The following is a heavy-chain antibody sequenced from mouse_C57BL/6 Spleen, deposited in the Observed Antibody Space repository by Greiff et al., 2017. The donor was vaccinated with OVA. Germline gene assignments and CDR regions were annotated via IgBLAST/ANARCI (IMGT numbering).Heavy chain of an antibody. CDR2: IYPGSGST. CDR1: GYTFTSYW. CDR3: AREEGYPYAMDY. V-gene: IGHV1-55*01. J-gene: IGHJ4*01. D-gene: IGHD2-2*01. Sequence: QVQLQQSGAELVKPGASVKMSCKASGYTFTSYWITWVKQRPGQGLEWIGDIYPGSGSTNYNEKFKSKATLTVDTSSSTAYMQLSSLTSEDSAVYYCAREEGYPYAMDYWGQGTSVTVSS.